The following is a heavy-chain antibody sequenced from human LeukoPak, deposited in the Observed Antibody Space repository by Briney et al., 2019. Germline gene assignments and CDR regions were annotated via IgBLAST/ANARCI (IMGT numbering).Heavy chain of an antibody. CDR3: AELGITMIGGV. CDR2: ISGSGGST. CDR1: GFTFSGYA. D-gene: IGHD3-10*02. J-gene: IGHJ6*03. V-gene: IGHV3-23*01. Sequence: GSLRLPCAVSGFTFSGYAMSWVRQAPGKGLEWVSDISGSGGSTYYADSVKGRFTISRDNAKNSLYLQMNSLRAEDTAVYYCAELGITMIGGVWGKGTTVTISS.